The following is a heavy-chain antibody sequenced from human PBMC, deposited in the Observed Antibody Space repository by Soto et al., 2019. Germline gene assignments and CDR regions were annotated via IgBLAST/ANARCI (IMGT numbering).Heavy chain of an antibody. D-gene: IGHD6-6*01. Sequence: GGSLRLSCAASGFTFSDYYMSWVRQAPGKGLEWVSYINNIGHYTNYADSVKGRFTISRDNAKNSLYLQMNSLRAEDTAVYYCATDGVGGRPSHYWGQGTLVTVSS. CDR3: ATDGVGGRPSHY. CDR1: GFTFSDYY. V-gene: IGHV3-11*06. J-gene: IGHJ4*02. CDR2: INNIGHYT.